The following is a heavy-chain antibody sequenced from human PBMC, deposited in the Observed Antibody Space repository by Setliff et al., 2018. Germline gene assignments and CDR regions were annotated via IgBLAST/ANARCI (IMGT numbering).Heavy chain of an antibody. Sequence: VASVKVSCKTSGDTFTSYDINWVRQAAGHGLEWMGWMTPYSGNTGYAQKFQGRVTVTTDTSTSTAYMELRSLRSDDTAVYYCARDRGVYCISSSCYSPVDAFDIWGQGTMVTVSS. CDR3: ARDRGVYCISSSCYSPVDAFDI. CDR2: MTPYSGNT. D-gene: IGHD2-2*01. J-gene: IGHJ3*02. CDR1: GDTFTSYD. V-gene: IGHV1-8*02.